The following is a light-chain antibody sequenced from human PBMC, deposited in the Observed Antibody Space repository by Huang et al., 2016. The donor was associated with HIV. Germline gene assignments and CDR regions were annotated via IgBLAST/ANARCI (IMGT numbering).Light chain of an antibody. Sequence: ETVMTQSPVTLSVSPGDRASRSCRSSQIVSSHLAWYQQKPGQAPRRLIYAASTRATGVPARFSGSGAGTEFTLTSSTLQSEDSAVYYCQQYNDFRSTFGPGTRVEIK. CDR2: AAS. J-gene: IGKJ3*01. CDR1: QIVSSH. V-gene: IGKV3-15*01. CDR3: QQYNDFRST.